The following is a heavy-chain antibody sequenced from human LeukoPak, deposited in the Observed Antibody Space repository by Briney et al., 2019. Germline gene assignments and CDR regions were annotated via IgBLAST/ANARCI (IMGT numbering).Heavy chain of an antibody. CDR1: GFTFSSYS. J-gene: IGHJ6*02. CDR2: ITSSSNSI. V-gene: IGHV3-48*01. D-gene: IGHD3-10*01. CDR3: AKDRGYYGSGSYYGMDV. Sequence: GGSLRLSCVASGFTFSSYSMNWVRQAPGKGLEWISYITSSSNSIYYADSVKGRFTISRDNAKNSLYLQMNSLRAEDTAVYYCAKDRGYYGSGSYYGMDVWGQGTTVTVSS.